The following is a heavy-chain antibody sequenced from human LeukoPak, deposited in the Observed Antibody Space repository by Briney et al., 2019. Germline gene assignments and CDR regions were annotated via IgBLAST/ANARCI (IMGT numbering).Heavy chain of an antibody. V-gene: IGHV4-31*03. Sequence: NPSETLSLTCTVSGGSISSGGYYWSWIRQHPGKGLEWIGYIYYSGSTYYNPSLKSRVTISVDTSKNQFSLKLSSVTAADTAVYYCARDLGRGSGSPRPDYWGQGTLVTVSS. CDR2: IYYSGST. D-gene: IGHD3-10*01. CDR1: GGSISSGGYY. J-gene: IGHJ4*02. CDR3: ARDLGRGSGSPRPDY.